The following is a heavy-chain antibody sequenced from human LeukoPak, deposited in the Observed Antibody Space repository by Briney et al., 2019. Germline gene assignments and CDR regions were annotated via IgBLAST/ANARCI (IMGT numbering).Heavy chain of an antibody. CDR1: GLTFSDYY. D-gene: IGHD2-2*01. CDR3: ARGCSSTSCRDAFDI. J-gene: IGHJ3*02. V-gene: IGHV3-11*06. CDR2: ISSSSGYT. Sequence: GGSLRLSCAASGLTFSDYYMSWIRQAPGKGLEWVSYISSSSGYTNYADSVKGRFTISRDNAKNSLYLQMNSLRAEDTAVYYCARGCSSTSCRDAFDIWGQGTMVTVSS.